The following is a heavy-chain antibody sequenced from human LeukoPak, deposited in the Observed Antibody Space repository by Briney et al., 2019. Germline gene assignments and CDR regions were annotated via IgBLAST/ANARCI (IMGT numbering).Heavy chain of an antibody. D-gene: IGHD2-2*02. CDR1: GGSFSGYY. V-gene: IGHV4-59*01. CDR2: IYYSGST. CDR3: ARAIPAPYFDY. J-gene: IGHJ4*02. Sequence: SSETLSLTCAVYGGSFSGYYWSWIRQPPGKGLEWIGYIYYSGSTNYNPSLKSRVTISVDTSKNQFSLKLSSVTAADTAVYYCARAIPAPYFDYWGQGTLVTVSS.